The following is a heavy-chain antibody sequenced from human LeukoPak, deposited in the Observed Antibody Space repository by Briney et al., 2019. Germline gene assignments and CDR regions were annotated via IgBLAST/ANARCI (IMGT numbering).Heavy chain of an antibody. CDR1: GHTLADFH. Sequence: GASVKVSCKASGHTLADFHIQWVRQAPGHGLEWMGTLNPHSGATHYAQKFRGRVTMTRDTSVNTAYMELSSLTSDDTAVYFCARDRAYDSSGNPMFNPWGQGTLVTVSS. CDR3: ARDRAYDSSGNPMFNP. J-gene: IGHJ5*02. CDR2: LNPHSGAT. V-gene: IGHV1-2*02. D-gene: IGHD3-22*01.